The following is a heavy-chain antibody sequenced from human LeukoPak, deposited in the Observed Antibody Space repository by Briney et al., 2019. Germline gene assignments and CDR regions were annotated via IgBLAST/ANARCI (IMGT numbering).Heavy chain of an antibody. J-gene: IGHJ4*02. CDR2: ISSSGSTI. CDR3: AKPGRGMGFDY. Sequence: GGSLRLSCAASGFTFSSYEMNWVRQAPGKGLEWVSYISSSGSTIYYADSVKGRFTISRDNSKNTLYLQMNSLRAEDTAVYYCAKPGRGMGFDYWGQGTLVTVSS. D-gene: IGHD3-10*01. CDR1: GFTFSSYE. V-gene: IGHV3-48*03.